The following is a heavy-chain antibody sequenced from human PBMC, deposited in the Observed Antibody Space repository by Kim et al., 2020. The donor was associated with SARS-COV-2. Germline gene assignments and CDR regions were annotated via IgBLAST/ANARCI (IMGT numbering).Heavy chain of an antibody. V-gene: IGHV3-30*09. CDR3: ARDWIPDY. D-gene: IGHD5-18*01. J-gene: IGHJ4*02. Sequence: GGSLRLSCAPSGFTFSTYTMQWVRRAPGKGLEWVAVISPYGSNKYYADSVKGRFAISRDNSRNTLYLQISSLRVEDTAVYFCARDWIPDYWGQGTLLTVSS. CDR2: ISPYGSNK. CDR1: GFTFSTYT.